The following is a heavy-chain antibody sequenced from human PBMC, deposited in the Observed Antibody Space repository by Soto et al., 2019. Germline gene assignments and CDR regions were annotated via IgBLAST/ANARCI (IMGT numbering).Heavy chain of an antibody. V-gene: IGHV4-31*03. Sequence: PSETLSLTCTVSGGSISSGGYYWSWIRQHPGKGLEWIGYIYYSGSTYYNPSLKSRVTISVDTSKNQFSLKLSSVTAADTAVYYCARDKRGSPDPWGQGTLVTVSS. CDR1: GGSISSGGYY. D-gene: IGHD3-16*01. CDR3: ARDKRGSPDP. J-gene: IGHJ5*02. CDR2: IYYSGST.